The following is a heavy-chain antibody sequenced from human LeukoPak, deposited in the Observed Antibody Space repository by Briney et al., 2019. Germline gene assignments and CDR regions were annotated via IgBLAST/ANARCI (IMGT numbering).Heavy chain of an antibody. V-gene: IGHV5-51*01. D-gene: IGHD2-2*01. J-gene: IGHJ3*02. CDR2: IYPGDSDA. CDR1: GYSFTSYW. CDR3: ARLRYCSSTSCYIAAFDI. Sequence: GESLKISCKGSGYSFTSYWIGWVRQMPGKGLEWMGIIYPGDSDARYSPSFQGQVTISADKSVSTAYLQWSSLKASDTAMYYCARLRYCSSTSCYIAAFDIWGQGTMVTVSS.